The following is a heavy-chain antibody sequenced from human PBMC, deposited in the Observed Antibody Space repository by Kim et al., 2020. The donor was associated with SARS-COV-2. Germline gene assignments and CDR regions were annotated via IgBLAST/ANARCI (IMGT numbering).Heavy chain of an antibody. D-gene: IGHD3-10*01. J-gene: IGHJ4*02. V-gene: IGHV3-33*08. CDR1: GFTFSTYG. Sequence: GGSLRLSCAASGFTFSTYGMHWVRQAPGKGLEWVAVIWHDGNNKYYEDSVKGRFTISRDNSKNTLYLQMSSLTTEDTAVYYCARYTHGTTMVDCWGQGTLVTVSS. CDR2: IWHDGNNK. CDR3: ARYTHGTTMVDC.